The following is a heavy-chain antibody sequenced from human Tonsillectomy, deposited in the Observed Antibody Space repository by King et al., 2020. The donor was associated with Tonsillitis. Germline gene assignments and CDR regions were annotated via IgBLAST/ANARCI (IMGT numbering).Heavy chain of an antibody. V-gene: IGHV2-5*02. CDR3: AHRLHFDSSGYRAFDI. CDR1: GFSLNTGGVG. J-gene: IGHJ3*02. CDR2: IYWDDDK. D-gene: IGHD3-22*01. Sequence: TLQESGPTLVKPTQTLTLTCTFSGFSLNTGGVGVGWIRQPPGKALEWLALIYWDDDKRYSPSLKSRLTITKDTSKNQVFLTMTNMDPVDTATYYCAHRLHFDSSGYRAFDIWGQGTMVIVSS.